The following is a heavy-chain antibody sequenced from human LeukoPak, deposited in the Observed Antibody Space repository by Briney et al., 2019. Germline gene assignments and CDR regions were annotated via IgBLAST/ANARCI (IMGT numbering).Heavy chain of an antibody. CDR3: ARGVVEGYSSSLVLFFDY. V-gene: IGHV3-7*01. CDR2: IKQDGSEK. J-gene: IGHJ4*02. CDR1: GFTFSSYW. D-gene: IGHD6-13*01. Sequence: GGSLRLSCAASGFTFSSYWMSWVRQAPGKGLEWVANIKQDGSEKYYVDSVKGRFTISRDNAKNSLYLQMNSLRAEDTAVYYCARGVVEGYSSSLVLFFDYWGQGTLVTVSS.